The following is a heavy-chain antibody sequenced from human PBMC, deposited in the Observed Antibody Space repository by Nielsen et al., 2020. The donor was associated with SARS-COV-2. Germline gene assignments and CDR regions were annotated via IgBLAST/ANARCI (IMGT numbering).Heavy chain of an antibody. CDR2: ISGSGGST. CDR1: GFIVSNNY. V-gene: IGHV3-23*01. Sequence: GGSLRLSCAASGFIVSNNYMSWVRQAPGKGLEWVSAISGSGGSTYYADSVKGRFTISRDNSKNTLYLQMNSLRAEDTAVYYCAKDSIQLLWFGETLGYYFDYWGQGTLVTVSS. J-gene: IGHJ4*02. D-gene: IGHD3-10*01. CDR3: AKDSIQLLWFGETLGYYFDY.